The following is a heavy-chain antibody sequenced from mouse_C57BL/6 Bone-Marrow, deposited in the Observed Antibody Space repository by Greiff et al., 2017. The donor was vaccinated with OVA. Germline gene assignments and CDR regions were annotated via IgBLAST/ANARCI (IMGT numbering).Heavy chain of an antibody. CDR1: GYTFTSYW. CDR3: ARGDYDRYFDV. Sequence: QVQLQQPGAELVKPGASVKMSCKASGYTFTSYWKTWGKEGPGQGLGWIGDNSPGSGSTNYNEMFKSNATLTVDTSSSTAYMQLSSLTSEDSAVYYCARGDYDRYFDVWGTGTTVTVSS. V-gene: IGHV1-55*01. D-gene: IGHD2-4*01. J-gene: IGHJ1*03. CDR2: NSPGSGST.